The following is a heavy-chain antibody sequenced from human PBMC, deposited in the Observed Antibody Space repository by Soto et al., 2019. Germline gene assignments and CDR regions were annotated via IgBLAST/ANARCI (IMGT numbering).Heavy chain of an antibody. D-gene: IGHD3-9*01. CDR2: ISGSGGST. CDR3: AKSLLTLLRYFDWAPYYYGMDV. CDR1: GFTFSSYA. V-gene: IGHV3-23*01. Sequence: GGSLRLSCAASGFTFSSYAMSWVRQAPGKGLEWVSAISGSGGSTYYADSVKGRFTISRDNSKNTLYLQMNSLRAEDTAVYYCAKSLLTLLRYFDWAPYYYGMDVWGQGTTVTVSS. J-gene: IGHJ6*02.